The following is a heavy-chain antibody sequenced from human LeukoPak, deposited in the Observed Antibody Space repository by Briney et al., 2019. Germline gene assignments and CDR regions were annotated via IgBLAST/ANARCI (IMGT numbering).Heavy chain of an antibody. V-gene: IGHV4-38-2*02. D-gene: IGHD1-26*01. CDR1: GYSISSGYY. CDR2: IYHSGST. CDR3: ATTTIRLGY. Sequence: SETLSLTCTVSGYSISSGYYWGWIRQPPGKGLEWIGSIYHSGSTYYNPSLKSRVTISVDTSKNQLSLKLSSVTAADTAVYYCATTTIRLGYWGQGTLVTVSS. J-gene: IGHJ4*02.